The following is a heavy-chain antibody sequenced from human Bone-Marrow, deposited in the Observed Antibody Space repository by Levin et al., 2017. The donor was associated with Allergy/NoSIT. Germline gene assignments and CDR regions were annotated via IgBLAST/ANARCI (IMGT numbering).Heavy chain of an antibody. D-gene: IGHD2-15*01. CDR2: IRSKVNNYAT. V-gene: IGHV3-73*01. Sequence: GGSLRLSCAASGFTFSGTDVHWVRQASGKGLEWVGRIRSKVNNYATAYAASVEGRFTISRDDSKNTAYLQMNSLKTEDTAVYYCTGLDCTGARCYPLDYWGQGTLVTVSS. CDR3: TGLDCTGARCYPLDY. J-gene: IGHJ4*02. CDR1: GFTFSGTD.